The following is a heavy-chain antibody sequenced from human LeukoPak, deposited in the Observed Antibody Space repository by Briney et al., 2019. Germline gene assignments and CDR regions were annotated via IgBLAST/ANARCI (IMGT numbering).Heavy chain of an antibody. J-gene: IGHJ4*02. CDR1: GFSLSTTGMC. V-gene: IGHV2-70*01. CDR2: IDWDDDK. Sequence: SGPALVKPTQTLTLTCTFSGFSLSTTGMCVSSIRQPPGKALEWLALIDWDDDKYYSTSLKTTLTISKDTSKNQVVLTMTNMHPVDTATYYCAQGGGWYFDYWGQGTLVTVSS. D-gene: IGHD6-19*01. CDR3: AQGGGWYFDY.